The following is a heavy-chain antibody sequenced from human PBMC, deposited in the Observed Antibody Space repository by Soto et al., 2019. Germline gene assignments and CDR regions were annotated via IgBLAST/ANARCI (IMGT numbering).Heavy chain of an antibody. D-gene: IGHD3-9*01. J-gene: IGHJ3*02. CDR1: GYTFTSYD. CDR2: MNPNSGNT. Sequence: ASVQVSCKASGYTFTSYDINWVRQATGQGLEWMVWMNPNSGNTGYAQKFQGRVTMTRNTSISTAYMELSSLRSEDTAVYYCASGYGYYDILTGDAFDIWGQGTMVTVSS. V-gene: IGHV1-8*01. CDR3: ASGYGYYDILTGDAFDI.